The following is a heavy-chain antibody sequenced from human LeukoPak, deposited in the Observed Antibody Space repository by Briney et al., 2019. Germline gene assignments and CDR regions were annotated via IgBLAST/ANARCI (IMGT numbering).Heavy chain of an antibody. D-gene: IGHD3-22*01. CDR1: AFTFSSYG. J-gene: IGHJ4*02. Sequence: GGSLRLSCAASAFTFSSYGMHWVRQAPGKGLEWVAFNRYDGSNKYYADSVKGRFTISRDNSKNTLYLQMNSLRAEDTAVYYCAKELGSAGYYSTPGYWGQGTLVTVSS. V-gene: IGHV3-30*02. CDR2: NRYDGSNK. CDR3: AKELGSAGYYSTPGY.